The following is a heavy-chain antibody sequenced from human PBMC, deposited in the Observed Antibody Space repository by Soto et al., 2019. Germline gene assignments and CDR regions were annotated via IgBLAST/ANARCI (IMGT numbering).Heavy chain of an antibody. CDR3: AKGHHIPYCGGY. CDR2: ISANGGST. CDR1: GFTFSSHV. D-gene: IGHD2-21*01. J-gene: IGHJ4*02. V-gene: IGHV3-23*01. Sequence: EVQVLESGGGLVQPGGSLRLSCVGSGFTFSSHVMTWVRQAPGKGLEWVSSISANGGSTYYAESVMGRFTISRDNSRNTLSLQMRMLRADDTAVYYCAKGHHIPYCGGYWVQGALLTVSS.